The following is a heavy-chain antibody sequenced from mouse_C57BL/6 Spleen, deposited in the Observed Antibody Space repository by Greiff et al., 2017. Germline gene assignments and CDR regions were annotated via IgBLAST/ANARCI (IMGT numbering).Heavy chain of an antibody. CDR2: IDPSDSET. J-gene: IGHJ1*03. CDR1: GYTFTSYW. CDR3: ARVYSPYWYFDV. D-gene: IGHD2-12*01. Sequence: VQLQQPGAELVRPGSSVKLSCKASGYTFTSYWMHWVKQRPIQGLEWIGNIDPSDSETHYNQKFKDKATLTVDKSSSTAYMQLSSLTSEDSAVYYCARVYSPYWYFDVWGTGTTVTVSS. V-gene: IGHV1-52*01.